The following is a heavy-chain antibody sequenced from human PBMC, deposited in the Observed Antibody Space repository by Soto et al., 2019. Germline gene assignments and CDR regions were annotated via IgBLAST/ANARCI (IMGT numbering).Heavy chain of an antibody. CDR2: INHSGST. CDR1: GGSFSGYY. Sequence: SETLSLTCAVYGGSFSGYYWSWIRQPPGKGLEWIGEINHSGSTNYNPSLKSRVTISVDTSKNQFSLKLSSVTAADTAVYYCARDASGCTNGVCYKYYGMDVWGQGTTVTVSS. D-gene: IGHD2-8*01. J-gene: IGHJ6*02. V-gene: IGHV4-34*01. CDR3: ARDASGCTNGVCYKYYGMDV.